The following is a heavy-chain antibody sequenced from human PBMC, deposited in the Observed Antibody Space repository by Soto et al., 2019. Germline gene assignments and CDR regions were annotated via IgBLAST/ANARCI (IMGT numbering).Heavy chain of an antibody. J-gene: IGHJ3*02. V-gene: IGHV1-24*01. CDR2: FDPEDGET. Sequence: ASVKGSCKVSGYTLTELSMHWVRQAPGKGLEWMGGFDPEDGETIYAQKFQGRVTMTEDTSTDTAYMELSSLRSEDTAVYYCATVHGVPDAFDIGGQGTMVTVSS. CDR3: ATVHGVPDAFDI. CDR1: GYTLTELS. D-gene: IGHD3-16*01.